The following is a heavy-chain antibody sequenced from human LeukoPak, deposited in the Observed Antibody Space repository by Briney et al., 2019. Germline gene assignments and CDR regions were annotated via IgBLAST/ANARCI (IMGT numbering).Heavy chain of an antibody. Sequence: SEALSLTRTVSGGSISSSSYYWGWIRQPPGKGLEWIGSIYYSGSTYYNPSLKSRVTISVDTSKNQFSLKLSSVTAADTAVYYCARLWRGYGDLFDYWGQGTLVTVSS. J-gene: IGHJ4*02. V-gene: IGHV4-39*07. CDR1: GGSISSSSYY. CDR2: IYYSGST. D-gene: IGHD4-17*01. CDR3: ARLWRGYGDLFDY.